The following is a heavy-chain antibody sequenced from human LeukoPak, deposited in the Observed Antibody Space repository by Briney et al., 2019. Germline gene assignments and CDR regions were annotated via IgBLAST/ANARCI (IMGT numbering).Heavy chain of an antibody. J-gene: IGHJ4*02. CDR2: IYHSGNT. D-gene: IGHD6-13*01. CDR3: ARLLAYSSSWGPFDD. V-gene: IGHV4-38-2*01. Sequence: KPGGLLRLSCAASGFIFSDHYLDWVRQAPGRGLEWVGSIYHSGNTYYYPSLKRRVTISVDTSKNQFPLKLTSVTAADTAVYYCARLLAYSSSWGPFDDWGQAPLRTVSS. CDR1: GFIFSDHY.